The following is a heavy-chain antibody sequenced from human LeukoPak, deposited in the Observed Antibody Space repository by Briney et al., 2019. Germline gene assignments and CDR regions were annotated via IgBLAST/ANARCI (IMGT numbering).Heavy chain of an antibody. CDR3: ARAYYYYYGMDV. Sequence: PSETLSLTCTVSGDSISSYYWSWLRQPPGRGLEWIGYIYYSGSTNYNPSLKSRVTISVDTSKNQFSLKLSSVTAADTAVYYCARAYYYYYGMDVWGQGTTVTVSS. J-gene: IGHJ6*02. CDR2: IYYSGST. V-gene: IGHV4-59*01. CDR1: GDSISSYY.